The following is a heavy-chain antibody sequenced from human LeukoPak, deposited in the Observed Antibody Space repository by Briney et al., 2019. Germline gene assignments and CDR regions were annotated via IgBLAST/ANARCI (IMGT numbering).Heavy chain of an antibody. D-gene: IGHD3-22*01. CDR3: ARLRAYYYDSSGYFGY. J-gene: IGHJ4*02. V-gene: IGHV1-69*04. Sequence: SVKVSCKASGDTFSSYAISWVRQAPGQGLEWMGRIIPILGIANYAQKFQGRVTITADKSTSTAYMELSSLRSEDTAVYYCARLRAYYYDSSGYFGYWGQGTLVTVTS. CDR1: GDTFSSYA. CDR2: IIPILGIA.